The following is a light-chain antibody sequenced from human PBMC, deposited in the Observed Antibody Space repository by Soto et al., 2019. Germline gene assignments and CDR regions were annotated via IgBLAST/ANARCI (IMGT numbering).Light chain of an antibody. Sequence: QSVLTQPPSVSGAPGQRVTVSCTGSSSNIGAGYDVHWYQQLPGTAPKLLSYGNINRPSGVPDRFSGSRPGTSASLAITGLQSEDEADYYCHSYHSNVVSVFGSGTKLTVL. V-gene: IGLV1-40*01. CDR3: HSYHSNVVSV. CDR2: GNI. CDR1: SSNIGAGYD. J-gene: IGLJ1*01.